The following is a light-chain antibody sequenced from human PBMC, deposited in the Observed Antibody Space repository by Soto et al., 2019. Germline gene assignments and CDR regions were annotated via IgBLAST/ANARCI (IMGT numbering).Light chain of an antibody. V-gene: IGLV2-11*01. CDR3: CSYAGSYTPYV. CDR1: SSDVGGYNY. J-gene: IGLJ1*01. Sequence: QPALTPPRAVSGSPGQSVTLSCIGTSSDVGGYNYVSWYQQRPGTAPRLMIYDVSKRPSGVPDRFSSSKSSNTASLTISGLQADDEADYYCCSYAGSYTPYVFGTGTKVTVL. CDR2: DVS.